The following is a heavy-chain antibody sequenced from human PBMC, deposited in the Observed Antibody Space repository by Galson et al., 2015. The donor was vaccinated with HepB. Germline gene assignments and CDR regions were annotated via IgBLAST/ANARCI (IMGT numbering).Heavy chain of an antibody. CDR2: ISGSGGST. J-gene: IGHJ3*01. Sequence: SLRLSCAASGFTFSGYAMSWVRQAPGKRLEWVSEISGSGGSTYYADSVKGRFTISRDNSNNMLFLQMNSLRAEDTAVFYCAKGIPGDAFDFWGQGTMVTVSS. CDR3: AKGIPGDAFDF. CDR1: GFTFSGYA. D-gene: IGHD2-21*01. V-gene: IGHV3-23*01.